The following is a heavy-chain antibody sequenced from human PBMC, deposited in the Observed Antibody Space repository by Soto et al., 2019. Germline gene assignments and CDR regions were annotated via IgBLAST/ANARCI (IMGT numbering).Heavy chain of an antibody. CDR1: GGTYSSYA. CDR3: ARDEYDYVWGSYRNWFDP. J-gene: IGHJ5*02. D-gene: IGHD3-16*01. Sequence: SVKVSWKPSGGTYSSYAISWVRQAPGQGLEWMGGIIPIFGTANYAQKFQGRVTITADKSTSTAYMELSSLRSEDTAVYYCARDEYDYVWGSYRNWFDPWGQGTLVTSPQ. V-gene: IGHV1-69*06. CDR2: IIPIFGTA.